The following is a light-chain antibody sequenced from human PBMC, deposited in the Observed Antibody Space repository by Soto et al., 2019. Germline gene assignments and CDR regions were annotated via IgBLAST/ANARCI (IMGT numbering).Light chain of an antibody. CDR2: GAS. CDR3: QHYGSSPYT. Sequence: EIVLTESPGTLSLSPGERATLSCRASQSVSSSYLAWYQQKPGQAPRLLIYGASSRATGIPDRFSGSGSGTDFPLTISRLEPEDFAVYYCQHYGSSPYTFGQGTK. CDR1: QSVSSSY. V-gene: IGKV3-20*01. J-gene: IGKJ2*01.